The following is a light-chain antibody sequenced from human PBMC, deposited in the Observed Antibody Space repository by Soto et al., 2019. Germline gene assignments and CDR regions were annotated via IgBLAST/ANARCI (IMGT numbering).Light chain of an antibody. Sequence: DIQMTQSPSSLSASVGDRVTITCQASQDISDYLNWYQQKPGNAPKVLIHDASKLEAGVPPRFSGSGSGTNFTFTISSLQPEDFASYHSQQYNSLVSFGGGTKVE. J-gene: IGKJ4*01. CDR3: QQYNSLVS. CDR1: QDISDY. CDR2: DAS. V-gene: IGKV1-33*01.